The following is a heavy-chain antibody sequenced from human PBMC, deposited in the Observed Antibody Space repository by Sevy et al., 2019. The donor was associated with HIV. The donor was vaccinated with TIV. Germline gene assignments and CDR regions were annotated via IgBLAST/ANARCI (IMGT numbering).Heavy chain of an antibody. Sequence: GGSLRLSCAASGFTFSSYGMHWVRQAPGKGLEWVAVISYDGSNKYYADSVKGRFTISRDNSKNTLYLQMNSLSAEDTAGYYCAKLGGNAYDSSGYYPYYFDYWGQGTLVTVSS. CDR3: AKLGGNAYDSSGYYPYYFDY. CDR2: ISYDGSNK. CDR1: GFTFSSYG. V-gene: IGHV3-30*18. J-gene: IGHJ4*02. D-gene: IGHD3-22*01.